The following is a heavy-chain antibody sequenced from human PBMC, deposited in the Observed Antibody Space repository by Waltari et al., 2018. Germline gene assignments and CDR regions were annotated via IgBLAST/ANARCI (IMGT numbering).Heavy chain of an antibody. CDR2: IYSSGST. CDR1: GGSISGSY. D-gene: IGHD2-15*01. J-gene: IGHJ4*02. CDR3: ARDCQYGDSCVFEY. Sequence: QVQLQESGPGLVKPSETLSPTCTVSGGSISGSYWSWIRPPPGKGLEWIGYIYSSGSTNYNPSLKSRVTISVDTSKNQFSLKLSSVTGADTAVYYCARDCQYGDSCVFEYWGQGTLVTVSS. V-gene: IGHV4-59*01.